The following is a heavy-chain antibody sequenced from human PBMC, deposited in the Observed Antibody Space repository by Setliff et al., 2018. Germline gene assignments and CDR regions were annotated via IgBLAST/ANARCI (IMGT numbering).Heavy chain of an antibody. V-gene: IGHV4-39*01. CDR1: GGSISSSCYY. CDR3: ARRPTGPGAPFDI. Sequence: SETLSLTCAVSGGSISSSCYYWGWIRQSPGEGLEWIANIHYNGNLYYNPSLKNRATISMDTSKIQFSLKLISVTAADTALYFCARRPTGPGAPFDIWGHGTMVTVSS. CDR2: IHYNGNL. J-gene: IGHJ3*02. D-gene: IGHD3-10*01.